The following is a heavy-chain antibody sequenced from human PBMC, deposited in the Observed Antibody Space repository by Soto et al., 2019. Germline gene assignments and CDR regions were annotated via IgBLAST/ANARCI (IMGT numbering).Heavy chain of an antibody. V-gene: IGHV1-18*01. CDR1: GYPFNIYG. Sequence: QVQLVQSGAEVRKPGASVKVSCKTSGYPFNIYGMNSVRQAPGQGHEMMGWISAYDGKTTYAEKFQDRVTMTTHTATGSAYMELRSLRPDDTAIYYCARDPHEFWTSYWFDSWGQGTLVSVSS. J-gene: IGHJ5*01. CDR2: ISAYDGKT. CDR3: ARDPHEFWTSYWFDS. D-gene: IGHD1-1*01.